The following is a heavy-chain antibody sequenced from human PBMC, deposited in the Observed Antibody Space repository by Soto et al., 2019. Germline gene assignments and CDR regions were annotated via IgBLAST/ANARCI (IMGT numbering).Heavy chain of an antibody. CDR3: AKATATGGGAFDI. CDR2: ILVDGRT. CDR1: GFICSSYD. D-gene: IGHD2-8*02. V-gene: IGHV3-23*01. J-gene: IGHJ3*02. Sequence: GGSLRLSCAASGFICSSYDMSWVRQAPGKGLEWVSTILVDGRTFYVDSVKGRFTISRDSSQNTVYLQMNSPTAGDTALYYCAKATATGGGAFDICGQGTMVTVSS.